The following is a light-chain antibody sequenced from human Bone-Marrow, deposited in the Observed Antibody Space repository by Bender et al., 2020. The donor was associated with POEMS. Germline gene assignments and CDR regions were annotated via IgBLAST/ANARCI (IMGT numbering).Light chain of an antibody. J-gene: IGLJ2*01. CDR1: SSDVGDYKY. CDR2: EVT. Sequence: QSALTQPPSASGSPGQSIIISCTGTSSDVGDYKYVSWFQQHPGKAPKLIIYEVTKRPSGVSHRFSGSKSGNTASLTISGLQAEDEADYYCCSYAGSSTLVFGGGTELTVL. CDR3: CSYAGSSTLV. V-gene: IGLV2-23*02.